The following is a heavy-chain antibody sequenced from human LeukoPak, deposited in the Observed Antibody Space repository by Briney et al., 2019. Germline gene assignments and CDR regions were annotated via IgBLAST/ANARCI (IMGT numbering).Heavy chain of an antibody. CDR2: INPNNGGT. CDR1: GYTFTGSY. V-gene: IGHV1-2*02. D-gene: IGHD4-17*01. Sequence: ASVKVSCKASGYTFTGSYMYWVRLAPGQGLEWLGWINPNNGGTNYAQRVQGRVTMTWDTSISTAYMEVSRLTSDDTAIYYCARTTTLTSLFDYWGQGTLVTVSS. CDR3: ARTTTLTSLFDY. J-gene: IGHJ4*02.